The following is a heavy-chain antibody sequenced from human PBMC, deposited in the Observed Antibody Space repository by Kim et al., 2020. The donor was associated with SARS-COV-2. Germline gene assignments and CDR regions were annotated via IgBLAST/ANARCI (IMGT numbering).Heavy chain of an antibody. CDR1: GYTFTSYG. D-gene: IGHD3-10*01. V-gene: IGHV1-18*04. Sequence: ASVKVSCKASGYTFTSYGISWVRQAPGQGLEWMGWISAYNGNTNYAQKLQGRVTMTTDTSTSTAYMELRSLRSDDTAVYYCARDKEGMVRGVIKAPNYYYGMDVWGQGTTVTVSS. J-gene: IGHJ6*02. CDR3: ARDKEGMVRGVIKAPNYYYGMDV. CDR2: ISAYNGNT.